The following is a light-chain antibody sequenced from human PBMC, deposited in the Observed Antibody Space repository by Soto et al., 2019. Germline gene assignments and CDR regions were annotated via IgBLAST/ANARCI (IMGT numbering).Light chain of an antibody. Sequence: DSRITQGPSSLSASVGDRVTITCRASQSIRSYLNWYQKKPGKAPKLLIYTTSSLQSGVPSRLRGSGYGTELTITISSMQTDDFETYYCQHYNSYSEAFGHGTKVDIK. CDR1: QSIRSY. J-gene: IGKJ1*01. V-gene: IGKV1-39*01. CDR2: TTS. CDR3: QHYNSYSEA.